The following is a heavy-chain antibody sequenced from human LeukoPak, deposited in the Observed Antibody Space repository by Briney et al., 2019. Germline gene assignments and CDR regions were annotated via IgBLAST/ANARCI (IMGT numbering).Heavy chain of an antibody. CDR2: ISSSGTDT. CDR1: GFTFSDHY. J-gene: IGHJ4*02. D-gene: IGHD3-22*01. CDR3: ARDLMIRPFDY. V-gene: IGHV3-11*01. Sequence: GGSLRLSCAASGFTFSDHYMSWIRQAPGKGLEWVAYISSSGTDTYYADPVKGRFTISRDNAKSSLFLQMNSLRAEDTAVYYCARDLMIRPFDYWSQGTLVSVSS.